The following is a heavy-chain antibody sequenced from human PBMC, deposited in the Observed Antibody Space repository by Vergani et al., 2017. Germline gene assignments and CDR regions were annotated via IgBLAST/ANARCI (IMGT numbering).Heavy chain of an antibody. V-gene: IGHV1-3*01. CDR3: ARDLKAPWLYYFDY. Sequence: QVQLVQSGAEVKKPGASVKVSCKASGYTFTSYAMHWVRQAPGQRLEWMGWINAGNGNTKYSQKFQGRVTITRDTSASTAYMELSSLRSEDTAVYYCARDLKAPWLYYFDYWGRGTLVTVSS. CDR2: INAGNGNT. CDR1: GYTFTSYA. D-gene: IGHD3-10*01. J-gene: IGHJ4*02.